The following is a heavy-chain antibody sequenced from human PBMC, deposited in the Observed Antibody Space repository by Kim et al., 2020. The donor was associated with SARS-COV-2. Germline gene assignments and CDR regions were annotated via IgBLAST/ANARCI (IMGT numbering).Heavy chain of an antibody. V-gene: IGHV4-59*13. Sequence: SETLSLTCTVSGGSISSYYWSWIRQPPGKGLEWIGYIYYSGSTNYNPSLKSRVTISVDTSKNQFSLKLSSVTAADTAVYYCARGVLGTYYYYYGMDVWGQGSTVTVS. D-gene: IGHD3-16*01. CDR2: IYYSGST. J-gene: IGHJ6*02. CDR3: ARGVLGTYYYYYGMDV. CDR1: GGSISSYY.